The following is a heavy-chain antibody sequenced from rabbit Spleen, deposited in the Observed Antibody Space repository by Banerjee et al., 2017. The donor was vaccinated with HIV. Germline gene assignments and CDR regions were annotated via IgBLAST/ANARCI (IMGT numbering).Heavy chain of an antibody. CDR3: ARAPDSGYWAVAFNL. Sequence: QEQLVESGGGLVQPGGSLKLSCKASGFDFSNYGVSWVRQAPGKGLEWIGYIDPIFGSTYYASWVNGRFSISRENTQNTVSLQVNSLTAADTATYFCARAPDSGYWAVAFNLWGPGTLVTVS. V-gene: IGHV1S47*01. J-gene: IGHJ4*01. CDR2: IDPIFGST. CDR1: GFDFSNYG. D-gene: IGHD1-1*01.